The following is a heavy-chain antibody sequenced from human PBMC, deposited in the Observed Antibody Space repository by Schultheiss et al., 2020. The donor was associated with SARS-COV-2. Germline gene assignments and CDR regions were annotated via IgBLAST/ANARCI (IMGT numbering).Heavy chain of an antibody. CDR3: ARERLGYCTGGSCQYYFDY. CDR1: GGSSSGDY. CDR2: IYFTGTT. V-gene: IGHV4-4*08. J-gene: IGHJ4*02. D-gene: IGHD2-15*01. Sequence: SETLSLTCAVYGGSSSGDYWSWIRQHPGKGLEWIGSIYFTGTTYYNPSLKGRVTISLDTSKNQFSLRLNSVTAADTAVYYCARERLGYCTGGSCQYYFDYWGQGTRVTVSS.